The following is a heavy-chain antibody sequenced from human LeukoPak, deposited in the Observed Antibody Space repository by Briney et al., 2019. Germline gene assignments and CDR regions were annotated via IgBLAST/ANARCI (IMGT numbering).Heavy chain of an antibody. V-gene: IGHV1-69*13. CDR2: IIPIFGTA. Sequence: SVKVSCKASGYTFTGYYMHWVRQAPGQGLEWMGGIIPIFGTANYAQKFQGRVTITADESTSTAYMELSSLRSEDTAVYYCATYSSSSYYFDYWGQGTLVTVSS. D-gene: IGHD6-6*01. J-gene: IGHJ4*02. CDR3: ATYSSSSYYFDY. CDR1: GYTFTGYY.